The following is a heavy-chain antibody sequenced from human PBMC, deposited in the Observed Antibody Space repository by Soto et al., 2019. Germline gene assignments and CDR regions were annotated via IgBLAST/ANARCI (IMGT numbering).Heavy chain of an antibody. J-gene: IGHJ4*02. V-gene: IGHV1-69*13. D-gene: IGHD3-3*01. CDR3: ATDSNYDVSNSF. CDR1: GGTLNNYA. Sequence: EASVKVSGKASGGTLNNYAINWVRQAPGQGLEWMGGILPVSAPPDYAQKFQGRVSITADHSTSTVYMELSRLKSDDTAVYFCATDSNYDVSNSFWGQGTLVTVSS. CDR2: ILPVSAPP.